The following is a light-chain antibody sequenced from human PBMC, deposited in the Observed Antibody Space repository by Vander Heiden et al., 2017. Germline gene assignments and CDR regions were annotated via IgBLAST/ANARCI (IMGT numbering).Light chain of an antibody. CDR3: GTEDSSMSAVV. J-gene: IGLJ2*01. CDR1: SSDIGNHY. CDR2: DNN. V-gene: IGLV1-51*01. Sequence: QSVLTPLPSVSAAPGQKVPISCSGSSSDIGNHYLSCYHHPPGTAPNLLLYDNNKRPAGTPVRFSGSNYGTSATLGTTGLQTGEEADYYCGTEDSSMSAVVFGGGTKRTVL.